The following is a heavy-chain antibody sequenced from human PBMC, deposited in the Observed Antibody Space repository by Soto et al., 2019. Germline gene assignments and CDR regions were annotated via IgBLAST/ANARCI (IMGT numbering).Heavy chain of an antibody. CDR2: IIPILGIA. J-gene: IGHJ4*02. CDR1: GGTFSSYT. CDR3: ARDDGLAYCGGDCYS. D-gene: IGHD2-21*02. Sequence: QVQLVQSGAEVKKPGSSVKASCKASGGTFSSYTISWVRQAPGQGLEWMGRIIPILGIANYAQKFQGRVTITADKSTSTAYMELSSLRSEDTAVYYCARDDGLAYCGGDCYSWGQGTLVTVSS. V-gene: IGHV1-69*02.